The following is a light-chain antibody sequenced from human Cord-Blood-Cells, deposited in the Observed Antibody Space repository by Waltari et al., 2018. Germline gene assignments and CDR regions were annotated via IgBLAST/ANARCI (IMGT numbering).Light chain of an antibody. V-gene: IGKV1-5*03. CDR2: KAS. CDR1: QSISSW. Sequence: DIQMPQSPSTLSASVGDGVTITCRASQSISSWLAWYQQKPGKAPKLLIYKASSLESGVPSRFSGSGSGTEFTLTISSLQPDDFATYYCQQYNSYPFTFGPGTKVDIK. CDR3: QQYNSYPFT. J-gene: IGKJ3*01.